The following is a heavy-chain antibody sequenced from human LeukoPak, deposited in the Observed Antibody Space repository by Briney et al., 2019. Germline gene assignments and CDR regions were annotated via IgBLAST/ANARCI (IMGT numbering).Heavy chain of an antibody. CDR2: IRSGGSTI. J-gene: IGHJ5*02. D-gene: IGHD3-3*01. Sequence: GGSLRLSCAASGFTFSSYEMHWVRQAPGKGLEWVSYIRSGGSTIYYADSVKGRFTISRDNAKNSLYLQMNSLRAEDTAVYYCVRGGLFGGVAKNWFDPWGQGTPVTVSS. CDR1: GFTFSSYE. V-gene: IGHV3-48*03. CDR3: VRGGLFGGVAKNWFDP.